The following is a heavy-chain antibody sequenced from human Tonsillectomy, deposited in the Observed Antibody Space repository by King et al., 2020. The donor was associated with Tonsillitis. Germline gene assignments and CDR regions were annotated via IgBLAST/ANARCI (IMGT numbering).Heavy chain of an antibody. D-gene: IGHD3-10*01. V-gene: IGHV3-33*06. CDR1: GFTFSRYG. Sequence: VQLVESGGGVVQPGRSLRLSCAASGFTFSRYGMHWVRQAPGKGLEWVAVIWYDGSNKYYADSMKGRFTIARDNSKNTLYRQMNSLRAEDTAVYYCAKGYYYGSRSYYLPFRYWGQGTLVTVSS. CDR2: IWYDGSNK. J-gene: IGHJ4*02. CDR3: AKGYYYGSRSYYLPFRY.